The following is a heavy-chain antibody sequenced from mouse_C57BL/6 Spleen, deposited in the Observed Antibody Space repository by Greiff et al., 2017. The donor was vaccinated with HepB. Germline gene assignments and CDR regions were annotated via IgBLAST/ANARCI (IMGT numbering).Heavy chain of an antibody. CDR1: GYTFTSYW. CDR2: IHPNSGST. Sequence: QVQLKQPGAELVKPGASVKLSCKASGYTFTSYWMHWVKQRPGQGLEWIGMIHPNSGSTNYNEKFKSKATLTVDKSSSTAYMQLSSLTSEDSAVYYCARRDVTYYYAMDYWGQGTSVTVSS. V-gene: IGHV1-64*01. D-gene: IGHD2-12*01. J-gene: IGHJ4*01. CDR3: ARRDVTYYYAMDY.